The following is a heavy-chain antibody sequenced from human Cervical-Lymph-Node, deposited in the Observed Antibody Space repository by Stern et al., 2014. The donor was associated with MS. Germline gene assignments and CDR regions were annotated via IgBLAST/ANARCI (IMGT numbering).Heavy chain of an antibody. CDR2: ISYDGSNK. V-gene: IGHV3-30*18. CDR1: GFTFSSYG. Sequence: VQLVESGGGVVQPGRSLRLSCAASGFTFSSYGMHWVRQAPGKGLEWVAVISYDGSNKYYADSVKGRFTISRDNSKNTLYLQMNSLRAEDTAVYYCAKDRSGGAARPHPNWFDPWGQGTLVTVSS. D-gene: IGHD6-6*01. J-gene: IGHJ5*02. CDR3: AKDRSGGAARPHPNWFDP.